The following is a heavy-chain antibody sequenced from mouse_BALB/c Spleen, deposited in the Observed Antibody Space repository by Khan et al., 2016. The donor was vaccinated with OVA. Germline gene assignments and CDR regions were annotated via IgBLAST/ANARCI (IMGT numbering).Heavy chain of an antibody. J-gene: IGHJ2*01. V-gene: IGHV3-2*02. Sequence: EVQLQESGPGLVKPSQSLSLTCTVTGYSITSGYAWNWIRQFPGNKLEWMGYISYSGVTSYTPSLKSRISITRDTSKNQFFLQLNSVTTEDTATYYFARGNYFGYYFDYWGQGTTLTVSS. CDR1: GYSITSGYA. CDR3: ARGNYFGYYFDY. D-gene: IGHD1-1*01. CDR2: ISYSGVT.